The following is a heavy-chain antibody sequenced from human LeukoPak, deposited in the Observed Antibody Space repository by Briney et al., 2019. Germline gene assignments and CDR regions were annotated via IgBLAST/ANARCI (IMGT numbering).Heavy chain of an antibody. CDR3: ARDLASRRHPIDAFDI. Sequence: GGSLRLSCAASGFTFSSYIMNWVRQAPGKRLDRVSSISSSSSYIYYADSVKGRFTISRDNAKNSLYLQMNSLRAEDTAVYYCARDLASRRHPIDAFDIWGQGTMVTVSS. J-gene: IGHJ3*02. CDR1: GFTFSSYI. V-gene: IGHV3-21*01. CDR2: ISSSSSYI.